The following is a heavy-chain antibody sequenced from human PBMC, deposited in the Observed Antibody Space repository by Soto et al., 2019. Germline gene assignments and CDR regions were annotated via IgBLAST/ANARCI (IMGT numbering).Heavy chain of an antibody. V-gene: IGHV3-30-3*01. J-gene: IGHJ4*02. Sequence: GGALRVACSASGVTLSSYAMHWVRQAPGKGLEWVAVISYDGSNKYYADSVKGRFTISRDNSKNTLYLQMNSLRAEDTAVYYCARSKEGNDVPLDYWGQGTLVTVSS. D-gene: IGHD1-1*01. CDR2: ISYDGSNK. CDR1: GVTLSSYA. CDR3: ARSKEGNDVPLDY.